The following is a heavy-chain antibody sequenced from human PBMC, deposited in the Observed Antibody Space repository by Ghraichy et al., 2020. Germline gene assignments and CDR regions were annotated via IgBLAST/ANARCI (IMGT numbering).Heavy chain of an antibody. CDR3: ARDPAFSSSWYWGYFDY. CDR1: GDSVSSNSAA. J-gene: IGHJ4*02. V-gene: IGHV6-1*01. D-gene: IGHD6-13*01. Sequence: SQTLSLTCAISGDSVSSNSAAWNWIRQSPSRGHEWLGRTYYRSKWYNDYAVSVKSRITINPDTSKNQFSLQLNSVTPEDTAVYYCARDPAFSSSWYWGYFDYWGQGTLVTVSS. CDR2: TYYRSKWYN.